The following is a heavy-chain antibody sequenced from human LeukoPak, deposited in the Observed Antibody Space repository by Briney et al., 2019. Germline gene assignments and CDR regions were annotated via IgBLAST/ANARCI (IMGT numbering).Heavy chain of an antibody. CDR1: GFTFSSHW. CDR3: AARGGGGYYPIDY. J-gene: IGHJ4*02. CDR2: INSDGSST. Sequence: GGSLRLSCAASGFTFSSHWMHWVRQAPGKGLVWVSRINSDGSSTTYADSVKGRFTISRDNDKNTLYLQMNSLRAEDTAVYYCAARGGGGYYPIDYWGQGTLVTVSS. V-gene: IGHV3-74*01. D-gene: IGHD1-26*01.